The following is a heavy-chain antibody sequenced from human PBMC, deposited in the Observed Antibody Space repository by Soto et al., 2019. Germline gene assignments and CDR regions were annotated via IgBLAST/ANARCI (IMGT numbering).Heavy chain of an antibody. CDR3: AGGSSLCWEWFHH. J-gene: IGHJ1*01. Sequence: QVQLQESGPGLVKPSETLSLTCNVSGGSISSYYWSWIRQPPGKGLEYIGHVYNSGSTIHSPSLKSRACISVDTSKNQFSLKLTSVTAADTAVYYCAGGSSLCWEWFHHWGQGIRITVSS. CDR2: VYNSGST. V-gene: IGHV4-59*01. CDR1: GGSISSYY. D-gene: IGHD2-2*01.